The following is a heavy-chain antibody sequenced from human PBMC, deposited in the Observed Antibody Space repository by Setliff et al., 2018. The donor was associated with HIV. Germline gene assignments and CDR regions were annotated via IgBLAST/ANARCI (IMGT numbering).Heavy chain of an antibody. V-gene: IGHV1-2*02. Sequence: ASVKVSCKAPGYTFTGYYMHWVRQAPGQGLEWMGGIIPNSGATNYAQNFQGRVTMTRDTSISTAYMDLSSLTSDDTAVYYCAVASIVSTARWNHWGRGTLVTVSS. CDR3: AVASIVSTARWNH. CDR2: IIPNSGAT. D-gene: IGHD1-26*01. J-gene: IGHJ5*02. CDR1: GYTFTGYY.